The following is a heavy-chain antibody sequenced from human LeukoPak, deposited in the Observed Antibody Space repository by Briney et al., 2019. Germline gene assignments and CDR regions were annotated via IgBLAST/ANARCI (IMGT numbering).Heavy chain of an antibody. V-gene: IGHV3-7*01. D-gene: IGHD3-3*01. CDR3: ARDLNFWSGYWNY. J-gene: IGHJ4*02. CDR1: GFTFSRYW. Sequence: PGGSLRLSCAASGFTFSRYWMSWVRQAPGKGLEWVANIKQDGSEKNYVDSVKGRFTTSRDNAKNSLYLQMNSLRAEDTAVYYCARDLNFWSGYWNYWGQGTLVTVSS. CDR2: IKQDGSEK.